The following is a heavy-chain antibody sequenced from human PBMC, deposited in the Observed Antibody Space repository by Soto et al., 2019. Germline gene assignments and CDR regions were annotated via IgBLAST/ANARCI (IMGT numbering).Heavy chain of an antibody. V-gene: IGHV4-34*01. Sequence: PSETLSLTCVVSGGSFSTYYYNWIRQSPGKELEWIGEINHSGSNNYSPSLKSRVTMSLDTSKNQFSLKLTSVTAADTAVYYCARGGSNDWQVAFDIWGQGTMVTVSS. CDR2: INHSGSN. D-gene: IGHD3-9*01. CDR1: GGSFSTYY. J-gene: IGHJ3*02. CDR3: ARGGSNDWQVAFDI.